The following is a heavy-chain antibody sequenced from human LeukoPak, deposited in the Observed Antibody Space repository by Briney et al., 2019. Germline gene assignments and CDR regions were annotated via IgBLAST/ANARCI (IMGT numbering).Heavy chain of an antibody. V-gene: IGHV4-39*07. J-gene: IGHJ5*02. CDR1: GGSIIDSRYY. D-gene: IGHD1-14*01. CDR2: IYYVGIT. CDR3: ARDPGDNWFDP. Sequence: SETLSLTCTVSGGSIIDSRYYWGWICQPPGKGLEWIGSIYYVGITQYNPSLKSRVTISVDTSKNQFSLKLSSVTAADTAVYYCARDPGDNWFDPWGQGTLVTVSS.